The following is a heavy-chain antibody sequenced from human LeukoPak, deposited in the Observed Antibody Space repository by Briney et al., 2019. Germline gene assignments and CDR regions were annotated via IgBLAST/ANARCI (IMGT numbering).Heavy chain of an antibody. V-gene: IGHV3-48*03. CDR1: GFTFSSYE. D-gene: IGHD5-18*01. Sequence: GGFLRLSCAASGFTFSSYEMNWARQAPGKGLEWISAISGSSSNVYYAASVRGRFTISRDNAENSLYLQLNTMRAEDTAVYYCARGFRDTAMFLDYWGQGTLVTVSS. CDR3: ARGFRDTAMFLDY. CDR2: ISGSSSNV. J-gene: IGHJ4*02.